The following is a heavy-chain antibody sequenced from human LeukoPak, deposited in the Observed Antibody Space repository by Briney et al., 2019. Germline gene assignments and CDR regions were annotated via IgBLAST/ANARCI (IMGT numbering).Heavy chain of an antibody. J-gene: IGHJ5*02. D-gene: IGHD3-10*01. CDR1: GYIFTRYG. CDR3: GRENFASETYYCDH. V-gene: IGHV1-18*01. CDR2: ISAYNGNT. Sequence: GASVKVSCKASGYIFTRYGVTWVRQAPGQGLEWMGWISAYNGNTKYEEKVQDRVTMTTDTSTNTVYMELRSLRSDDSAVYYCGRENFASETYYCDHWGQGTQVTVSS.